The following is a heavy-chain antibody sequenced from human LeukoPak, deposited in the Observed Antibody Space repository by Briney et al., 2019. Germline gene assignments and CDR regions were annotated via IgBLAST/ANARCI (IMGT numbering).Heavy chain of an antibody. Sequence: GGSLRLSCAAFGFTFSNAWMTWVRQAPRKGLEWVGRIKSNTDGGTTDYGSPVKGRFAISRDDSKNTLYLQMNSLKTEDTAMYFCTKDKTDYSSAPPYYYSYMDVWGKGTTVTVSS. CDR2: IKSNTDGGTT. CDR1: GFTFSNAW. V-gene: IGHV3-15*01. D-gene: IGHD6-19*01. CDR3: TKDKTDYSSAPPYYYSYMDV. J-gene: IGHJ6*03.